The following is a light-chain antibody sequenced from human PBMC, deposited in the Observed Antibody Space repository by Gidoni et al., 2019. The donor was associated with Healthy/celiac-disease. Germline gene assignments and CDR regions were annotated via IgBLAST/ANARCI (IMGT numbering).Light chain of an antibody. CDR3: QQRSNWPT. CDR2: DAS. J-gene: IGKJ4*01. Sequence: EIVLTQSPATLSLSPGERATPSCRASQSVSSYLAWDQQNPGQAPRLLIYDASNRATGIPARFSGSGSGTDFTLTISSLEPEDFAVYYCQQRSNWPTFGGGTKVEIK. CDR1: QSVSSY. V-gene: IGKV3-11*01.